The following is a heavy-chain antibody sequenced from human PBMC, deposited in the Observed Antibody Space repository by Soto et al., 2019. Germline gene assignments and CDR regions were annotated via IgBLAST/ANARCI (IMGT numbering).Heavy chain of an antibody. V-gene: IGHV1-58*02. Sequence: QMQLVQSGPEVKKPGTSVKVSCKASGFTFTSSAMQWVRQARGQRLEWIGWIVVGSGNTNYAQKFQERVTITRDMSTSKASRELSGRGSEEPAVYSCAADRSGSGWYGGAYWYFDLWGRGTLSLSPQ. D-gene: IGHD6-19*01. CDR3: AADRSGSGWYGGAYWYFDL. J-gene: IGHJ2*01. CDR2: IVVGSGNT. CDR1: GFTFTSSA.